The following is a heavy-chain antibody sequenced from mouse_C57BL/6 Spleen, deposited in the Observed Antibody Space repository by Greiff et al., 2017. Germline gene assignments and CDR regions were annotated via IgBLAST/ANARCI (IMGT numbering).Heavy chain of an antibody. J-gene: IGHJ2*01. V-gene: IGHV1-52*01. CDR1: GYTFTSYW. CDR3: ARKGVYYDYFDY. D-gene: IGHD2-4*01. Sequence: QVQLQQPGAELVRPGSSVKLSCKASGYTFTSYWMHWVKQRPIQGLEWIGNIDPSDSETHYNQKFKDKATLTVDKSSSTAYIQLSSLTSEDSAVYCCARKGVYYDYFDYWGQGTTLTVSS. CDR2: IDPSDSET.